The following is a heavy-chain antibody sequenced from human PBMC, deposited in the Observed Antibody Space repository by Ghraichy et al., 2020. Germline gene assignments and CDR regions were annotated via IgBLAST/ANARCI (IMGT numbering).Heavy chain of an antibody. CDR2: ISYDGSEK. V-gene: IGHV3-30*18. CDR1: GYTFSSYG. CDR3: AKDLGYYYGSGSYYRPNY. Sequence: SCAASGYTFSSYGMHWVRQAPGKGLEWVAVISYDGSEKYYADSVKGRFTISRDTSKNTLYLQMNTLRAEDTAVYYCAKDLGYYYGSGSYYRPNYWGQGTLVTVSS. J-gene: IGHJ4*02. D-gene: IGHD3-10*01.